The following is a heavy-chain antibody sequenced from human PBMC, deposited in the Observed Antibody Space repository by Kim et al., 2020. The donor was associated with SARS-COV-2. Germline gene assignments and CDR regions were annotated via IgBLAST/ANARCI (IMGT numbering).Heavy chain of an antibody. Sequence: ASVKVSCKASGYTFTSYGISWVRQAPGQGLEWMGWISAYNGNTNYAQKLQGRVTMTTDTSTSTAYMELRSLRSDDTAVYYCARGKIRFVEWPPGGNYHDYMVVWGGGTTHSVSS. CDR1: GYTFTSYG. V-gene: IGHV1-18*01. J-gene: IGHJ6*03. CDR2: ISAYNGNT. CDR3: ARGKIRFVEWPPGGNYHDYMVV. D-gene: IGHD3-3*01.